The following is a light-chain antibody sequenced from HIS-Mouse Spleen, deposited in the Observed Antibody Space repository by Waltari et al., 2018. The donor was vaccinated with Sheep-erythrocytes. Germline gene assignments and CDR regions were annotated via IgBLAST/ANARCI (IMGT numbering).Light chain of an antibody. CDR1: QRVSSY. CDR2: DAS. J-gene: IGKJ5*01. Sequence: EIVLTQSPATLSLSPGERATPSCRASQRVSSYLACYQQKPVQAPRLLIYDASNRATGIPARFSGSGSGTDFTLTISSLEPEDFAVYYCQQRSNWPPITFGQGTRLEIK. V-gene: IGKV3-11*01. CDR3: QQRSNWPPIT.